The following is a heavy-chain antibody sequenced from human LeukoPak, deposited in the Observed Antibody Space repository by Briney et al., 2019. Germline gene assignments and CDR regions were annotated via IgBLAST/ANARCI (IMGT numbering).Heavy chain of an antibody. CDR2: IRYDGSKS. J-gene: IGHJ3*02. Sequence: PGGSLRLSCAASGFTFNSYGMHRVRQAPGKGLEWVAFIRYDGSKSYFADSVKGRFALSRDNSKNTLYLQMSSLRPEDTAVYFCAKDGGSGSYFAFDIWGQRTMVTVSS. CDR3: AKDGGSGSYFAFDI. CDR1: GFTFNSYG. D-gene: IGHD1-26*01. V-gene: IGHV3-30*02.